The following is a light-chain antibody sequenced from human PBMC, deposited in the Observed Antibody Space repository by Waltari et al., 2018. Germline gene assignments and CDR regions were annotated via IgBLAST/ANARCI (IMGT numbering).Light chain of an antibody. J-gene: IGLJ3*02. CDR3: VLYMGRGIWV. V-gene: IGLV8-61*01. CDR1: SGSVSTSYY. Sequence: QTVVTQEPSFSVSPGGTVSLTCGLSSGSVSTSYYPSWYQQTPGQAPRTLIYSTNTRSSGVPDRFPGSILGNKAALTITGAQADDETDYYSVLYMGRGIWVFGGGTKLTVL. CDR2: STN.